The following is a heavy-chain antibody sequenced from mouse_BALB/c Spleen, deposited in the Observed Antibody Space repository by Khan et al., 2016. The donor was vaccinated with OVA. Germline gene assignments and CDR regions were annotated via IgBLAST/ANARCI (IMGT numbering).Heavy chain of an antibody. CDR1: GYSITSDYA. J-gene: IGHJ3*01. V-gene: IGHV3-2*02. Sequence: EVQLQESGPGLVKPSQSLSLTCTVTGYSITSDYAWNWIRQFPGNRLEWMGYINYSGSTSKKPSLKSRMSITRDTSKNQIFLQLNSVSTADTATYYCVRGRSYWGQGTLVTVSA. CDR2: INYSGST. CDR3: VRGRSY.